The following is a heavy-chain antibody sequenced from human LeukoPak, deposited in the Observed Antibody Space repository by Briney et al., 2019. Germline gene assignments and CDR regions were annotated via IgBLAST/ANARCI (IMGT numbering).Heavy chain of an antibody. V-gene: IGHV1-69*05. CDR2: IIPIFGTA. D-gene: IGHD3-10*01. CDR1: GGTFSSYA. J-gene: IGHJ4*02. CDR3: ARSSGSGDFDY. Sequence: SEKVSCKASGGTFSSYAISWVRQAPGHGLEWMGGIIPIFGTANYAQKFQDRVTITTDESTSTAYMELSSLRSEDTAVYYCARSSGSGDFDYWGQGTLVTVSS.